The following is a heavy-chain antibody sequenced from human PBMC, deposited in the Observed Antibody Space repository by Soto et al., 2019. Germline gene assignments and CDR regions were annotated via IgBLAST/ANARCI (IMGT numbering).Heavy chain of an antibody. V-gene: IGHV1-69*13. Sequence: ASVKVSCKASGGTFSSYAISWVRQAPGQGLEWMGGIIPIFGTANYAQKFQGRVTITADESTSTAYMELSSLRSEDTALYYCARDRRPYDILTGYAFDIWGQGTMVTVSS. CDR2: IIPIFGTA. CDR3: ARDRRPYDILTGYAFDI. CDR1: GGTFSSYA. J-gene: IGHJ3*02. D-gene: IGHD3-9*01.